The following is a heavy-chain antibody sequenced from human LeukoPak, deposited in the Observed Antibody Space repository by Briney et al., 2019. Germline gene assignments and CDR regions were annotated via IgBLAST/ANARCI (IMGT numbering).Heavy chain of an antibody. J-gene: IGHJ4*02. V-gene: IGHV1-3*01. Sequence: ASVKVSCKASGYTFTSYAMHWVRQAPGQRLEWMGWINAGNGNTKYSQKFQGRVTITRDTSASTAYMELSSLRSEDTAVYYCARGCSTSCYYFDYWGQGTLVTVSS. CDR3: ARGCSTSCYYFDY. CDR1: GYTFTSYA. D-gene: IGHD2-2*01. CDR2: INAGNGNT.